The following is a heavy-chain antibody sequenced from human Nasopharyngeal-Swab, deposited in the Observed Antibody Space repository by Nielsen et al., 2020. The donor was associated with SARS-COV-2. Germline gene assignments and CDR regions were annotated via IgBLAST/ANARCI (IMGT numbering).Heavy chain of an antibody. D-gene: IGHD3-3*01. Sequence: SETLSLTCTVSGGPISSSSYYWGWIRQPPGKGLEWIGSIYYSGSTYYNPSLKSRVTISVDTSQNQFSLKLSSVTAADTAVYYCAATSVLRFLEWLNNWFDPWGQGTLVTVSS. J-gene: IGHJ5*02. V-gene: IGHV4-39*01. CDR3: AATSVLRFLEWLNNWFDP. CDR2: IYYSGST. CDR1: GGPISSSSYY.